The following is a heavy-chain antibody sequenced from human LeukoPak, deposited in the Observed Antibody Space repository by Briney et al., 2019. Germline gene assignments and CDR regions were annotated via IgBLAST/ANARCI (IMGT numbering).Heavy chain of an antibody. CDR2: IYYSGST. V-gene: IGHV4-4*07. J-gene: IGHJ4*02. CDR3: SKDLTGRLDSGSDY. Sequence: PSETLSLTCTVSGDSIISNYWSWIRQPAGQGLEGIGRIYYSGSTNYNPSRKSRLSIPVDTSRIQFSLRLTSVTAADTAVYYVSKDLTGRLDSGSDYWGQGTLVTVSS. D-gene: IGHD5-18*01. CDR1: GDSIISNY.